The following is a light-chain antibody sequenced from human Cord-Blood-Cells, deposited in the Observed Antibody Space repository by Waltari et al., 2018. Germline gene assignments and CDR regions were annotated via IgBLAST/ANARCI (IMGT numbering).Light chain of an antibody. J-gene: IGLJ2*01. V-gene: IGLV2-14*01. CDR2: DVS. Sequence: QSALTQPASVSGSPGQSITISCTGTSSDVGGYNYVSWYQQHPGKAPKLMIYDVSNRPAGVSNRFSVSKSRNTASLTISGLQAEDEADYYCSSYTSSSTLVFGGGTKLTVL. CDR1: SSDVGGYNY. CDR3: SSYTSSSTLV.